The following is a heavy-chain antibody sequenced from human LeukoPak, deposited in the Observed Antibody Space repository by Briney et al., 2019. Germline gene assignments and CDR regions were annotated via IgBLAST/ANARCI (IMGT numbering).Heavy chain of an antibody. CDR3: ASGYSGYDYYYYYGMDV. V-gene: IGHV1-8*01. CDR2: MNPNSGNT. Sequence: ASVKVSCKASEYTFTSYDINWVRQATGQGLEWMGWMNPNSGNTGYAQKFQGRVTMTRNTSISTAYMELSSLRSEDTAVYYCASGYSGYDYYYYYGMDVWGQGTTVTVSS. CDR1: EYTFTSYD. J-gene: IGHJ6*02. D-gene: IGHD5-12*01.